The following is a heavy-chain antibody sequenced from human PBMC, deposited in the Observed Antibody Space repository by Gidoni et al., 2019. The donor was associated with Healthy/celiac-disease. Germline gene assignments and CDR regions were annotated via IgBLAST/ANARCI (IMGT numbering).Heavy chain of an antibody. CDR2: IYHSGST. J-gene: IGHJ4*02. D-gene: IGHD3-22*01. CDR1: GYSISSGYY. V-gene: IGHV4-38-2*02. Sequence: QVQLQESGPGLVKPSETLSLTCTVSGYSISSGYYRGWIRQPPGKGLEWIGSIYHSGSTYYNPSLKSRVTISVDTSKNQFSLKLSSVTAADTAVYYCARESLVPQQSYDSSGYFDYWGQGTLVTVSS. CDR3: ARESLVPQQSYDSSGYFDY.